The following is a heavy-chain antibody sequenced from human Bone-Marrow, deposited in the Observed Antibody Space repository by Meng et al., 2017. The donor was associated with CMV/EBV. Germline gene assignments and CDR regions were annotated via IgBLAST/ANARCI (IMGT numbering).Heavy chain of an antibody. CDR2: IIPIFGTA. Sequence: SVKVSCKASGYTFTGYYMHWVRQAPGQGLEWMGGIIPIFGTANYAQKFQGRVTITTDESTSTAYMELSSLRSEDTAVYYCARGFPAQDIVVVPAARGYYYGMDVWGQGTTVTVSS. D-gene: IGHD2-2*01. CDR1: GYTFTGYY. J-gene: IGHJ6*02. CDR3: ARGFPAQDIVVVPAARGYYYGMDV. V-gene: IGHV1-69*05.